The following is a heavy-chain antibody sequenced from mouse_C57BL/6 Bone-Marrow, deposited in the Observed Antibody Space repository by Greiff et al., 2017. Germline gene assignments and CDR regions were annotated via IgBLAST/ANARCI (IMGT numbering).Heavy chain of an antibody. D-gene: IGHD1-1*01. V-gene: IGHV8-8*01. CDR2: IWWDDDK. CDR1: GFSLSTFGMG. Sequence: QVTLKVCGPGLLQPSQTLSLTCSFSGFSLSTFGMGVGWIRQPSGKGLEWLAHIWWDDDKYYNPALKSRLTISKDTSKNQVFLKIANVDTADTATYYCARMDYYGSSYGDAMDYWGQGTSVTVSS. CDR3: ARMDYYGSSYGDAMDY. J-gene: IGHJ4*01.